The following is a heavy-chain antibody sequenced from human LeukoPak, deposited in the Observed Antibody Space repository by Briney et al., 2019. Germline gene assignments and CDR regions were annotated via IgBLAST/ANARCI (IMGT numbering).Heavy chain of an antibody. Sequence: GASVKVSCKASGGTIGSYAISWVRQAPGQGLEYMGRIIPILNIANYAQKFQGRVTITADKSTSTAYMELSSLRSEDTAVYYCARGPYDSSGYYRRYFDYWGQGALVTVSS. CDR3: ARGPYDSSGYYRRYFDY. V-gene: IGHV1-69*04. D-gene: IGHD3-22*01. J-gene: IGHJ4*02. CDR2: IIPILNIA. CDR1: GGTIGSYA.